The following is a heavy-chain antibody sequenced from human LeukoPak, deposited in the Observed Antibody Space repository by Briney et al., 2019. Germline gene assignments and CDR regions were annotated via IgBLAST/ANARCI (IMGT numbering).Heavy chain of an antibody. J-gene: IGHJ5*02. CDR3: AREGRQVTQLYGSYIFDH. CDR2: IYHSGST. D-gene: IGHD4-11*01. Sequence: SETLSLTCAVSGYSISSSYYWGWIRQPPGKGLEWIGSIYHSGSTYYNPSLKSRVTISVDTSKNQFSLKLSSVTAADTAVYYCAREGRQVTQLYGSYIFDHWGQGTLVTVSS. V-gene: IGHV4-38-2*01. CDR1: GYSISSSYY.